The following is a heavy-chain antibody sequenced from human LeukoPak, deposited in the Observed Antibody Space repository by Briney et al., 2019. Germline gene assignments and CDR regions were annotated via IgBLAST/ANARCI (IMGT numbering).Heavy chain of an antibody. CDR2: ISASGSTI. D-gene: IGHD4-17*01. CDR3: AKGHGDWGGNYLDH. V-gene: IGHV3-23*01. J-gene: IGHJ4*02. Sequence: PGGSLRLSCIASGFTFTHYAMTWVRQAPGKGLEWVSDISASGSTIHYADSVKGRFTVSRDNSENTVFLEMISLRVEDTALYHCAKGHGDWGGNYLDHWGQGAQVTVSS. CDR1: GFTFTHYA.